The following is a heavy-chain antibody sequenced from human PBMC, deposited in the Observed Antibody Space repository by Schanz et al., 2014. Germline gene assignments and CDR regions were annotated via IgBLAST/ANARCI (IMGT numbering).Heavy chain of an antibody. V-gene: IGHV3-23*01. CDR1: GFTFSSYT. D-gene: IGHD3-9*01. CDR3: ANHVRSLTGNDY. J-gene: IGHJ4*02. CDR2: ISVSGGST. Sequence: EVQLLESGGGLVRPGGSLRLSCAASGFTFSSYTMNWVRQAPGQGLEWVTAISVSGGSTVYADSVKGRFTISRDNSNNAVFLQMSSLRAEDTALYCCANHVRSLTGNDYWGQGTLVTVSS.